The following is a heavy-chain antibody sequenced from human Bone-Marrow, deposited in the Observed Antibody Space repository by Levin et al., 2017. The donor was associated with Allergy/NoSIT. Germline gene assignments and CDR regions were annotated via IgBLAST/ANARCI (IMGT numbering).Heavy chain of an antibody. CDR1: GGSISSGNYY. J-gene: IGHJ4*02. CDR2: IQYSGST. D-gene: IGHD2-15*01. Sequence: NTSETLSLTCSVSGGSISSGNYYWNWIRQHPGTGLEWIGYIQYSGSTYYNPSLKSRVTMSLDTSKNQFSLKLSSVTAADTAVYYCAKGSGGSLGVFDYWGQGTLVTVSS. V-gene: IGHV4-31*03. CDR3: AKGSGGSLGVFDY.